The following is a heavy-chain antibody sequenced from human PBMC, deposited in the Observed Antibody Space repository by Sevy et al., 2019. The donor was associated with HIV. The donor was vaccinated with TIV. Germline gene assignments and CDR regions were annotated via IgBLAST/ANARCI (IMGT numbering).Heavy chain of an antibody. V-gene: IGHV3-30-3*01. Sequence: GGSLRLSCAASEFMFSTYAMHWVRQVPGKGLEWVAVISYDGSSHYYADSVKGRFTISRDNSKNTLFLQMNSLRHEDTAFYYCARDAGYSTDWYPSDYWGQGTLVTVSS. CDR1: EFMFSTYA. J-gene: IGHJ4*02. CDR3: ARDAGYSTDWYPSDY. CDR2: ISYDGSSH. D-gene: IGHD6-19*01.